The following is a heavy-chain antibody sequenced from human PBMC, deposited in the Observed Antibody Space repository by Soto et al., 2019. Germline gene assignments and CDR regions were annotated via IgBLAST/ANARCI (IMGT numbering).Heavy chain of an antibody. CDR3: AKDINPDIVVVHAAIHGFGMDV. Sequence: GGSLRLSCAASGFTFDDYAMHWVRQAPGKGLEWVSGISWNSGSIGYADSVKGRFTISRDNAKNSLYLQMNSLRAEDTALYYCAKDINPDIVVVHAAIHGFGMDVWGQGTTVTVSS. J-gene: IGHJ6*02. D-gene: IGHD2-2*02. CDR2: ISWNSGSI. CDR1: GFTFDDYA. V-gene: IGHV3-9*01.